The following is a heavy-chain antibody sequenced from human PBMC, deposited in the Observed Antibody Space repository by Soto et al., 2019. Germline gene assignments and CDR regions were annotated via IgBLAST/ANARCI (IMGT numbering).Heavy chain of an antibody. V-gene: IGHV4-59*01. CDR1: GASISSYY. J-gene: IGHJ4*02. Sequence: QVQLQESGPGLVKPSETLSLTCTVSGASISSYYWSWIRQPPGKGLEWIGYVYYSGSTNYNPSLKSRVTISVDTSKNQLSLKLSSVTAADTAMYYCARDTTPSLWGQGTLVTVSS. CDR2: VYYSGST. D-gene: IGHD1-1*01. CDR3: ARDTTPSL.